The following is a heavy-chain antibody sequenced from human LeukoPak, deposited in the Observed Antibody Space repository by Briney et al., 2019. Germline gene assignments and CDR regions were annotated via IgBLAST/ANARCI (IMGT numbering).Heavy chain of an antibody. CDR3: ARFKGDGSGYYYDY. V-gene: IGHV4-39*01. J-gene: IGHJ4*02. CDR2: NHYSGST. CDR1: GGSISSSSYY. Sequence: PSETLSLTCTVSGGSISSSSYYWGWIRQPPGKGLEWIQSNHYSGSTYYNPSLKSRVTISVDTSKNQFSLKVSPVTAADTAVYYCARFKGDGSGYYYDYWGQGTLVTVSS. D-gene: IGHD3-22*01.